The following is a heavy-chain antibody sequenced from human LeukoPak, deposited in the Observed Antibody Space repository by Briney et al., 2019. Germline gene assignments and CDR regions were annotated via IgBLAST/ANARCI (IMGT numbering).Heavy chain of an antibody. CDR3: ATLRGYYYMDV. V-gene: IGHV3-66*01. CDR1: GFTVSSNY. Sequence: PGGSLRLSCAASGFTVSSNYMSWVRQAPGKGLEWVSVIYSGGSTYYADSVKGRFTISRDNSKNTLYLQMNSLRAEDTAVYYCATLRGYYYMDVWGKGTTVTVSS. CDR2: IYSGGST. J-gene: IGHJ6*03. D-gene: IGHD3-10*01.